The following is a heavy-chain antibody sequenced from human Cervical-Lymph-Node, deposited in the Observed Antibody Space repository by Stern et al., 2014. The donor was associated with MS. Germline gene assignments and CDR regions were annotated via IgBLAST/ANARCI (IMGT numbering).Heavy chain of an antibody. Sequence: QVQLLQPGAQVKKPGASVKVSCKGSGYTFIRYYIQWVRQAPGQGLEWMGLVNANGGSARYAQKFQGRVTMASDTSTSTVSMELSSLRSEDTAVYYCATLYDSSGNYGMEVWGQGTTVIVSS. V-gene: IGHV1-46*01. J-gene: IGHJ6*02. CDR2: VNANGGSA. CDR1: GYTFIRYY. D-gene: IGHD5/OR15-5a*01. CDR3: ATLYDSSGNYGMEV.